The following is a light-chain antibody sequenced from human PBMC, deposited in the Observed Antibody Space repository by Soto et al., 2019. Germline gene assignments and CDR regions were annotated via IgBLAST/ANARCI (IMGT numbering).Light chain of an antibody. V-gene: IGKV1-5*03. CDR2: KAS. Sequence: DIQMTQSPSTLSASVGDRVTITCRASQRISSWWAWYQQKLGKAPKLLIYKASSLESGAPSRFSVSESGTEFTLTISNLQPDDFATYLCQQYNSYSLYTFGQWIKLEIK. J-gene: IGKJ2*01. CDR3: QQYNSYSLYT. CDR1: QRISSW.